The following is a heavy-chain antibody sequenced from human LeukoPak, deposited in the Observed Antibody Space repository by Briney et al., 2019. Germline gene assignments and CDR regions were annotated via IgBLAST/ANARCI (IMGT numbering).Heavy chain of an antibody. CDR3: VRNFDSYNAFDI. J-gene: IGHJ3*02. Sequence: PSETLPLTCTVSGGSISIGGYYWSWIRQHPGKGLEWIGYIFYNGNTYYNPSLKSRLTISGDMSENQFSLKLTSVTAADTAVYFCVRNFDSYNAFDIWGQGTMVTVSS. CDR1: GGSISIGGYY. V-gene: IGHV4-31*03. D-gene: IGHD3-10*01. CDR2: IFYNGNT.